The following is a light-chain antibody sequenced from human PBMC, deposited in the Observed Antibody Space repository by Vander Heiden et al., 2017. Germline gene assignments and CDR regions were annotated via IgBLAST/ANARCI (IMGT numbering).Light chain of an antibody. CDR3: CSSISNSIVV. V-gene: IGLV2-14*03. Sequence: QTALTQHASVSGFPGQSIAISCIGTSSDICYNYVSWYKQHPGKAPILMIYDVSVRPSGVSTRFSGSQSGKSASLSISGLQAEDEADYYCCSSISNSIVVFGGGTKLTFL. J-gene: IGLJ2*01. CDR2: DVS. CDR1: SSDICYNY.